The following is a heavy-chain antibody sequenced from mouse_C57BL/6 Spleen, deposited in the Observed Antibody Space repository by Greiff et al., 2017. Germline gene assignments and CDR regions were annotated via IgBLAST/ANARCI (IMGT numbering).Heavy chain of an antibody. D-gene: IGHD1-1*01. CDR1: GFNFKDYY. V-gene: IGHV14-1*01. J-gene: IGHJ2*01. Sequence: EVQLQQSGAELVRPGASVKLSCTASGFNFKDYYMHWVKQRPGQGLEWIGRIDPADGDTDYATKFQGKATMTADTSSNTAYLQLSSLTSEDTAVYCATTGDYGSSGNFDCWGPGTTLTAAS. CDR2: IDPADGDT. CDR3: TTGDYGSSGNFDC.